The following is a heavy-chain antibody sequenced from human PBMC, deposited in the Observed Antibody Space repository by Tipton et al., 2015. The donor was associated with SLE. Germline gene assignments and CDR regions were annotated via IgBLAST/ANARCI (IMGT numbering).Heavy chain of an antibody. J-gene: IGHJ6*02. Sequence: TLSLTCTVSGASTNTKYWTWIRQSPGKGLEWIGYANRNEGTKIKSSLERRVTISVDTSKSQFSLKLRSVTAADTAVYYCARHGMVNYYYYGMDVWSQGTTVTVSS. CDR2: ANRNEGT. CDR3: ARHGMVNYYYYGMDV. CDR1: GASTNTKY. V-gene: IGHV4-59*08. D-gene: IGHD4-23*01.